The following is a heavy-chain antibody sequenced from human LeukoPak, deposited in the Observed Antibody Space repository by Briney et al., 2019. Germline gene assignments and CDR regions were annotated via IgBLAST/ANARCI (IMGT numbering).Heavy chain of an antibody. J-gene: IGHJ4*02. CDR1: GFTFNSYG. CDR2: ISSSSSYI. CDR3: ARSSGSYYLDY. D-gene: IGHD1-26*01. Sequence: GGSLRLSCAASGFTFNSYGMSWVRQASGKGLEWVSFISSSSSYIYYADSVKGRFTISRDNAKNSLYLQMNSLRAEDTAVYYCARSSGSYYLDYWGQGTLVTVSS. V-gene: IGHV3-21*01.